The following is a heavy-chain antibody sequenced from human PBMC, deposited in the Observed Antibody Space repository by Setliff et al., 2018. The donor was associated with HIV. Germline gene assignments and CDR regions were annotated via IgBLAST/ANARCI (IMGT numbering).Heavy chain of an antibody. CDR2: FIPMFGIT. D-gene: IGHD3-10*01. J-gene: IGHJ3*02. Sequence: SVKVSCKASGGTLSTSAIGWLRQAPGQGLEWMGGFIPMFGITQYAPKFQGSVTITADESTNTAYMELSSLRSEDTAVYYCARDREAEGDAFDIWGQGTMVTVSS. V-gene: IGHV1-69*13. CDR3: ARDREAEGDAFDI. CDR1: GGTLSTSA.